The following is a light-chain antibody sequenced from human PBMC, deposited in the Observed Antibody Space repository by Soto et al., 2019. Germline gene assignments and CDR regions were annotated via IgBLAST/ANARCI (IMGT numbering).Light chain of an antibody. Sequence: EVVLTQSPATLSLSPGERATLSCRASQSVSRHLAWHQQKPCQAPRLLILDASDSATGIPARFSGGGSGTNFTNSISSLEPEDFAVYHGQQRSYYPPVTFGGGTKVEI. V-gene: IGKV3-11*01. CDR2: DAS. J-gene: IGKJ4*01. CDR1: QSVSRH. CDR3: QQRSYYPPVT.